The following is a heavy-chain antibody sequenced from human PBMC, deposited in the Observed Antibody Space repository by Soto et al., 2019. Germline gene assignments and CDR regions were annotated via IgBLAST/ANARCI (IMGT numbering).Heavy chain of an antibody. J-gene: IGHJ6*02. CDR2: INAGNGNT. V-gene: IGHV1-3*01. CDR1: GYTFTSYA. CDR3: ARRGDYVNYYYGMDV. D-gene: IGHD4-17*01. Sequence: ASVKVSCKASGYTFTSYAMHWVRQAPGQRLEWMGWINAGNGNTKYSQKFQGRVTITRDTSASTAYMELSSLRSEDTAVYYCARRGDYVNYYYGMDVWGQGTTVTVYS.